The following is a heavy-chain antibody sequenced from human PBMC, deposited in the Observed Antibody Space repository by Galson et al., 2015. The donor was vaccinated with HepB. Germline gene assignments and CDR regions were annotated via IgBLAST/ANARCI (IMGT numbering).Heavy chain of an antibody. Sequence: SVKVSCKASGGTFSSYAISWVRQAPGQGLEWMGGIIPIFGTANYAQKFQGRVTITADESTSTAYMELSSLRSEDTAVYYCARASIVVVPAATPGAFDIWGQGTMVTVSS. CDR3: ARASIVVVPAATPGAFDI. V-gene: IGHV1-69*13. CDR1: GGTFSSYA. D-gene: IGHD2-2*01. CDR2: IIPIFGTA. J-gene: IGHJ3*02.